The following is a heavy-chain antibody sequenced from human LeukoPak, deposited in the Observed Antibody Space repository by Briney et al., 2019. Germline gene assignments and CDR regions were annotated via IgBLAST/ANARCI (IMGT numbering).Heavy chain of an antibody. CDR2: FDPEDGET. J-gene: IGHJ5*02. V-gene: IGHV1-24*01. CDR3: ATDEAGGWFDP. CDR1: GCTLTELS. D-gene: IGHD6-19*01. Sequence: ASVKVSCKVSGCTLTELSMHWVRQAPGKGLEWMGGFDPEDGETIYAQKFQGRVTMTEDTSTDTAYMEPSSLRSEDTAVYYCATDEAGGWFDPWGQGTLVTVSS.